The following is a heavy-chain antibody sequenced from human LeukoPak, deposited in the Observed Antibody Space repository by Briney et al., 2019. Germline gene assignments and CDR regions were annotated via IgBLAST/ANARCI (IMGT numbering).Heavy chain of an antibody. V-gene: IGHV3-53*01. Sequence: PGGSLRLSCAASGFTVSSNFMSWVRQAPGKGLEWVSVIYSGGSTYYADSVKGRFTISRHNSKNTLYLQMNSLRAEDTAVYYCARAGSSAVFDYWGQGTLVTVSS. CDR3: ARAGSSAVFDY. CDR1: GFTVSSNF. J-gene: IGHJ4*02. CDR2: IYSGGST. D-gene: IGHD6-6*01.